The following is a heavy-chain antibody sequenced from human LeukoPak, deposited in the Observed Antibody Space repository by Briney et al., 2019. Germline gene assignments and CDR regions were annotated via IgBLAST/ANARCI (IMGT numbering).Heavy chain of an antibody. V-gene: IGHV3-66*01. Sequence: GGSLRLSCAASGFTVSNNYMTWVRQAPGKGLEWVSVIDSSANTHYADSVKGRFTISRDNAKNSLYLQMNSLRAEDTAVYYCARDYQSYSSGWYSKWGQGTLVTVSS. D-gene: IGHD6-19*01. J-gene: IGHJ4*02. CDR3: ARDYQSYSSGWYSK. CDR2: IDSSANT. CDR1: GFTVSNNY.